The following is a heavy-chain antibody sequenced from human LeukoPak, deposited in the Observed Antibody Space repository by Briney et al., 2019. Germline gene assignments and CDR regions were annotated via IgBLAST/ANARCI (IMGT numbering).Heavy chain of an antibody. D-gene: IGHD2-2*01. V-gene: IGHV4-39*01. Sequence: SETLSLTCTVSGGSISSSNYYGGWIRQPPGKGREGSGSVYYSGPTYYNPSLKSRVTISVDTSKNQFSLKLTSVTAADTAVYYCARQPIYCSSTSCPYYFDYWGQGTLVTVSS. CDR1: GGSISSSNYY. CDR2: VYYSGPT. J-gene: IGHJ4*02. CDR3: ARQPIYCSSTSCPYYFDY.